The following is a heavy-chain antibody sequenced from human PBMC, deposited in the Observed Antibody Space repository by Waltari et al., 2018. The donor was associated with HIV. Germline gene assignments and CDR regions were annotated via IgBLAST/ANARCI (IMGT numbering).Heavy chain of an antibody. Sequence: QLQLQESGPGLVKPSETLSLTCTVPGGSIRNTHYYWGWIRQPPGKGLQWIASIYYSGNTYYNPSLQSRVTISVDTSKNQFSLKMTSVTAADTALYYCARISTWFNLEGGDVWGQGTTVTVSS. J-gene: IGHJ6*02. CDR2: IYYSGNT. CDR1: GGSIRNTHYY. V-gene: IGHV4-39*01. CDR3: ARISTWFNLEGGDV. D-gene: IGHD3-3*01.